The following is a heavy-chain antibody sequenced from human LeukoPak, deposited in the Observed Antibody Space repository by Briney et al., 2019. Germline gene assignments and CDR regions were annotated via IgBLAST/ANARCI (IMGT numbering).Heavy chain of an antibody. J-gene: IGHJ4*02. CDR2: IYPGDSDT. Sequence: GESLKISCKGSGYIFTAYWIGWVRQMPGKGLEWMGIIYPGDSDTRYSPSFQDQVTISADKSISTAYLQWSSLEASDTAMYYCARLTNGYFDYWGQGTLVTVSS. CDR1: GYIFTAYW. CDR3: ARLTNGYFDY. V-gene: IGHV5-51*01. D-gene: IGHD2-8*01.